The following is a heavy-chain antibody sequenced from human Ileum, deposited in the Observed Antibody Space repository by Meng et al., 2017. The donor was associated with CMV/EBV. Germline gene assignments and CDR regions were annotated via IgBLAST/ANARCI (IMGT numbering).Heavy chain of an antibody. CDR1: AYSSSSNNHY. CDR3: ARAQPGNNNGWFSNWFDP. CDR2: IYYSGTT. V-gene: IGHV4-39*07. Sequence: QLQLPEAGPGLVKPSDTLALTCTVSAYSSSSNNHYWGWIRQPPGKGLEYIGSIYYSGTTYYNPSLKSRVTISIDTSKKHFSLKLSSVTAADTAIYYCARAQPGNNNGWFSNWFDPWGQGTLVTVSS. J-gene: IGHJ5*02. D-gene: IGHD6-19*01.